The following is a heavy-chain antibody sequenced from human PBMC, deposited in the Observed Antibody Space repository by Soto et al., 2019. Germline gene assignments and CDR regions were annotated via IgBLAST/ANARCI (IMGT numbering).Heavy chain of an antibody. CDR2: INHSGST. J-gene: IGHJ4*02. D-gene: IGHD6-6*01. V-gene: IGHV4-34*01. CDR1: GGSFSGYY. Sequence: QVQLQQWGAGLLKPSETLSLTCAVYGGSFSGYYWSWIRQPPGKGLEWIGEINHSGSTNYNPSLKSRVTISVDTSKKQFSLKLSSVTAADTAVYYCASQRGRIAARGGDYWGQGTLVTVSS. CDR3: ASQRGRIAARGGDY.